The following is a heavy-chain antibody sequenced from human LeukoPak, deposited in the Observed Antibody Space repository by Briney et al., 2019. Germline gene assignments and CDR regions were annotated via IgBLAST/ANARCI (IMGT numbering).Heavy chain of an antibody. CDR2: ISWNSGSI. V-gene: IGHV3-9*01. J-gene: IGHJ4*02. CDR3: ARDLTMSGTTTDF. Sequence: GGSLRLSCAASGFTFDDYAMHWVRQAPGKGLEWVSGISWNSGSIGYADSVKGRFTISRDNAKNSLFLQMNSLRAEDTAVYYCARDLTMSGTTTDFWGQGILVTVSS. CDR1: GFTFDDYA. D-gene: IGHD1-1*01.